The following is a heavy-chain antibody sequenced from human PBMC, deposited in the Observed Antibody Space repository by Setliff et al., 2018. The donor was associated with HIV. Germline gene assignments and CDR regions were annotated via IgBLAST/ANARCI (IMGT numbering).Heavy chain of an antibody. CDR2: ISWSSDSI. Sequence: GGSLRLSCAASGFTFDDYAMHWVRQAPGKGLEWVSGISWSSDSIAYADSVKGRFTISRDNAKNSLYLQMNSLKAEDTALYYCAKGNYYGSGSYYYDAFDIWGQGTMVTVSS. J-gene: IGHJ3*02. V-gene: IGHV3-9*01. CDR1: GFTFDDYA. CDR3: AKGNYYGSGSYYYDAFDI. D-gene: IGHD3-10*01.